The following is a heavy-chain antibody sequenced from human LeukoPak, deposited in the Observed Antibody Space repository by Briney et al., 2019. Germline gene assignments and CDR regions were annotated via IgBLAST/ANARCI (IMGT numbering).Heavy chain of an antibody. D-gene: IGHD3-22*01. CDR2: IYYSGST. CDR3: AILRYYHDSSGYRYFQH. CDR1: GGSISSSSYY. V-gene: IGHV4-39*01. Sequence: SETLSLTCTVSGGSISSSSYYWGWIRQPPGKGLEWIGSIYYSGSTYYNPSLKSRVTISVDTSKNQFSLKLSSVTAADTAVYYCAILRYYHDSSGYRYFQHWGQGTLVTVSS. J-gene: IGHJ1*01.